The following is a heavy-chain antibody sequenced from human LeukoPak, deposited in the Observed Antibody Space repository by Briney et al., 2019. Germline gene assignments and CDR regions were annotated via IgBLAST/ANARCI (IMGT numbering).Heavy chain of an antibody. D-gene: IGHD3-22*01. CDR2: IYHSGST. Sequence: SGTLSLTCAVSGGSISSSNWWSWVRQPPGKGLEWIGEIYHSGSTNYNPSLKSRVTISVDKSKNQFSLKLSSVTAADTAVYYCARGSPSFGGYQDAFDIWGQGTMVTVSS. CDR1: GGSISSSNW. J-gene: IGHJ3*02. CDR3: ARGSPSFGGYQDAFDI. V-gene: IGHV4-4*02.